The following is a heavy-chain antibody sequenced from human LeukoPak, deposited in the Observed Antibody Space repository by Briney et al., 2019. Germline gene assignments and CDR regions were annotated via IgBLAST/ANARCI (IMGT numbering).Heavy chain of an antibody. J-gene: IGHJ4*02. CDR2: ISFSGST. Sequence: PSETLSLTCAVSGGSISSYYWGWIRQPPGTGLQWIGSISFSGSTYYNPSLKSRVTISGDTSKNQFSLNLNAVTAADTAVYYCARHRGSGSYYDPHDYWGQGTLVTVSS. CDR1: GGSISSYY. D-gene: IGHD1-26*01. V-gene: IGHV4-39*01. CDR3: ARHRGSGSYYDPHDY.